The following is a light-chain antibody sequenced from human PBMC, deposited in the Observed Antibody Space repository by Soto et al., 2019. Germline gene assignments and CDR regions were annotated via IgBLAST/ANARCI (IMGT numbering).Light chain of an antibody. V-gene: IGLV2-8*01. Sequence: QSALTQPPSASGSPGQSVTISCTGTSSDVGGYNYVSWYQQHPGKAPKLMIDDVSKRPSGVPDRFSGSKSGNTASLTVSGLQAEDEADYYCSSYAGSNNWVFGGGTKLTVL. CDR1: SSDVGGYNY. CDR2: DVS. J-gene: IGLJ3*02. CDR3: SSYAGSNNWV.